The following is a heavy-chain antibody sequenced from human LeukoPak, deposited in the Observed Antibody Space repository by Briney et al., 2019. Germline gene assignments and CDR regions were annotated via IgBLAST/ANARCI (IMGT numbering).Heavy chain of an antibody. J-gene: IGHJ4*01. CDR1: GFTFSSYG. Sequence: PGRSLRLSCAASGFTFSSYGMHWVRQAPGKGLEWVAVISYDGSNKYYADSVKGRFTISRDNSKNTLYLQMNSLRAEDTAVYYCARVESLDYWGQEPWSPSPQ. CDR3: ARVESLDY. V-gene: IGHV3-30*03. CDR2: ISYDGSNK. D-gene: IGHD3-3*01.